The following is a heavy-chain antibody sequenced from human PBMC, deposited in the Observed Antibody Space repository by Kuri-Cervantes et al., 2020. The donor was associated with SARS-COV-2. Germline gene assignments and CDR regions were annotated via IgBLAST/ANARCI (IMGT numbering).Heavy chain of an antibody. J-gene: IGHJ4*02. CDR2: IKQDGSEK. Sequence: GESLKISCAASGFTFSSYWMSWVRQAPGKVLEWVANIKQDGSEKYYVDSVKGRLTVSRDNAKNSLYLQMNILKTEDTALYYCTTAYYYGSGSGGHNDYWGQGTLVTVSS. D-gene: IGHD3-10*01. CDR1: GFTFSSYW. V-gene: IGHV3-7*03. CDR3: TTAYYYGSGSGGHNDY.